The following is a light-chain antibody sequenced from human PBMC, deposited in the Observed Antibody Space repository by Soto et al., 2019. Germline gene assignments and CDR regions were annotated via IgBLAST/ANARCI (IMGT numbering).Light chain of an antibody. CDR2: GAS. V-gene: IGKV3-20*01. Sequence: EIVLTQSPGTLSLSPGDRATLSCRASQSVSSNYLAWYQQKPGQAPRLLIYGASSRATGIPDRFSGSGSGTDFTLTISRLEPEDFATYYCQQSYSTPLTFGGGTKVEIK. J-gene: IGKJ4*01. CDR1: QSVSSNY. CDR3: QQSYSTPLT.